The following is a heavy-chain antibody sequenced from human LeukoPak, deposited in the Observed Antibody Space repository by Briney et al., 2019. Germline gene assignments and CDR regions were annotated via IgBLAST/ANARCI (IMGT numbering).Heavy chain of an antibody. Sequence: GRSLRLSCAASGFTFSSYAMHWVRQAPGKGLEWVAVISYDGSNKYYADSVKGRFTISRDNSKNTLYLQMNSLRAEDTAVYYCARGSYSSSWYYFFDYWGQGTLVTVSS. D-gene: IGHD6-13*01. CDR1: GFTFSSYA. V-gene: IGHV3-30-3*01. CDR2: ISYDGSNK. CDR3: ARGSYSSSWYYFFDY. J-gene: IGHJ4*02.